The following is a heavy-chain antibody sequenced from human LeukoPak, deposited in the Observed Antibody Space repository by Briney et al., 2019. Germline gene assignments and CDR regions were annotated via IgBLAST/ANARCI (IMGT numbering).Heavy chain of an antibody. V-gene: IGHV3-23*01. D-gene: IGHD3-10*01. Sequence: GGSLRLSCAASGFTFSSFAMSWVRQAPGKGLEWVSALSGSGTNTYFADSVKGRFTISRDNTKNTLYLQMNSLRAEDTVVYYCAKDRYNYYGSGSYYYYYYGMDVWGQGTTVTVSS. J-gene: IGHJ6*02. CDR1: GFTFSSFA. CDR3: AKDRYNYYGSGSYYYYYYGMDV. CDR2: LSGSGTNT.